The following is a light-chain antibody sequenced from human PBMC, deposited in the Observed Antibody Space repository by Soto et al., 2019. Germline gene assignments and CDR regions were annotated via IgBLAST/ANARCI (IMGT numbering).Light chain of an antibody. CDR2: GTS. Sequence: EIVLTQSPGTLSLSPGERVTLSCRASQSVSSSYLAWYQQKPGQAPRLLIYGTSSRATGIPDRFSGSGSGTDFTLTISRLEPEDFAVYYCQQYGRSPLVTFGQGTRLEIK. J-gene: IGKJ5*01. V-gene: IGKV3-20*01. CDR1: QSVSSSY. CDR3: QQYGRSPLVT.